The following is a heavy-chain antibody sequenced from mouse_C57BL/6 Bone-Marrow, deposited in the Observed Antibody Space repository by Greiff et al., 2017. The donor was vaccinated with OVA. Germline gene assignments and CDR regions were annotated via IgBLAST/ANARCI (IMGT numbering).Heavy chain of an antibody. CDR3: AREAVWYGCRYWYFDV. J-gene: IGHJ1*03. CDR2: IHPNSGST. D-gene: IGHD2-10*02. CDR1: GYTFTSYW. V-gene: IGHV1-64*01. Sequence: VQLQQPGAELVKPGASVKLSCTASGYTFTSYWMHWVKQRPGQGLEWIGMIHPNSGSTNYNEKFKSKATLTVDKSSSTAYMQLSSLTSEDSAVYYYAREAVWYGCRYWYFDVWGTGTTVTVSS.